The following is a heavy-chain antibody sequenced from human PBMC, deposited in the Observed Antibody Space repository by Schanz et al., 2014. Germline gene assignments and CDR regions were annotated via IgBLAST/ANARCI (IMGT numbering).Heavy chain of an antibody. CDR1: GYTFTTYY. Sequence: QVQLVQSGGEVKKPGASVKVSCKASGYTFTTYYIHWVRQAPEQGLEGMGGRNRTTGNRGYAQNFQGRLTMTTDTSTTAVYMELRSLISDDTAVYYCVRDAGWAFGDYHGMDVWGQGTSVTVSS. J-gene: IGHJ6*02. CDR3: VRDAGWAFGDYHGMDV. CDR2: RNRTTGNR. D-gene: IGHD3-10*01. V-gene: IGHV1-18*04.